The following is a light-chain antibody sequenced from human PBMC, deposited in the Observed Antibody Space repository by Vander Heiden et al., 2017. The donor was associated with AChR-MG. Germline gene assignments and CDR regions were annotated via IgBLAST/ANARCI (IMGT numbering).Light chain of an antibody. CDR3: QSYDNSLSGSWV. Sequence: QSVLTQPPSVSGAPGQRVTLSCTGSSSNIGAGYHVHWYQHLPGTAPKLLIYGNTNRPSGVPDRFSGSKSGTSASLAITGLQAEDEADYYCQSYDNSLSGSWVFGGGTKLTVL. V-gene: IGLV1-40*01. CDR1: SSNIGAGYH. CDR2: GNT. J-gene: IGLJ3*02.